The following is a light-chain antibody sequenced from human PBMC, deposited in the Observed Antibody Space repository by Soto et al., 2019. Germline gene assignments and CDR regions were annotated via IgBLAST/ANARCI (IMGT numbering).Light chain of an antibody. CDR1: NSNIGSNT. CDR3: AAWDDSLSVVA. CDR2: TND. Sequence: QSVLAQPPSASGTPGQRVTISCSGSNSNIGSNTVNWYQQFPGTAPKLLIHTNDQRPSGVPDRFSGSKSGTSAFLAISGLQSDDESDYYCAAWDDSLSVVAFGGGTKLTVL. V-gene: IGLV1-44*01. J-gene: IGLJ2*01.